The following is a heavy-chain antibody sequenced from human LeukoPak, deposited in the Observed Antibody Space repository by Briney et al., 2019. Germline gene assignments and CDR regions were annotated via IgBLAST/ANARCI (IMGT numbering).Heavy chain of an antibody. V-gene: IGHV5-51*01. CDR2: IYPGDSDT. J-gene: IGHJ4*02. CDR3: ARQSMVRGVFDIDY. D-gene: IGHD3-10*01. Sequence: GESLKISCKGSGYSFTSYWIGWVRQMPGKGLEWMGIIYPGDSDTRYSPSFQGQVTIPADKSISTAYLQWSRLKASDTAMYYCARQSMVRGVFDIDYWGQGTLVTVSS. CDR1: GYSFTSYW.